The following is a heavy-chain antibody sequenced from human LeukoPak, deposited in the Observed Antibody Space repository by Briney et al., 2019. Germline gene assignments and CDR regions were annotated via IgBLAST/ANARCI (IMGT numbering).Heavy chain of an antibody. CDR1: GGSISSYY. V-gene: IGHV4-59*12. Sequence: SETLSLTCTVSGGSISSYYWSWIRQPPGKGLEWIGYIYYTGTTNYNPSLKSRVTMSVDTSKNQFSLKLSSVTAADTAVYYCARVKLSGFDYWGQGTLVTVSS. CDR2: IYYTGTT. CDR3: ARVKLSGFDY. J-gene: IGHJ4*02. D-gene: IGHD1-1*01.